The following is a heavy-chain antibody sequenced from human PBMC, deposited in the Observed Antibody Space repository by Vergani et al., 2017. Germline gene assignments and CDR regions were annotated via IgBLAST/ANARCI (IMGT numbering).Heavy chain of an antibody. V-gene: IGHV3-7*01. Sequence: EVQLVESGGGLVQPGGSLRLSCAASGFTFSSYWMSWVRQAPGKGLEWVANIKQDGSEKYYVDSVKGRFTISRDNAKNSLYQQMNSLRAEDTAVYYCARDGGQLVLDAFDIWGQGTMVTVSS. CDR3: ARDGGQLVLDAFDI. D-gene: IGHD6-6*01. J-gene: IGHJ3*02. CDR2: IKQDGSEK. CDR1: GFTFSSYW.